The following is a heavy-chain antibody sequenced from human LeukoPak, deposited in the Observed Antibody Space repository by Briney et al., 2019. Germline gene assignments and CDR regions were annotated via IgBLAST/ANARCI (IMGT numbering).Heavy chain of an antibody. CDR3: ARVGCSTSCYGFGYFYYYMDV. J-gene: IGHJ6*03. CDR2: ISYDGSSQ. V-gene: IGHV3-30*03. CDR1: GFTFSTYG. D-gene: IGHD2-2*01. Sequence: GRSLRLSCAASGFTFSTYGMHWVRQAPGKGLEWVAVISYDGSSQYYADSVKGRFTVSSDNSKNTLYLQMNSLRAEDTAVYYCARVGCSTSCYGFGYFYYYMDVWGKGTTVTVS.